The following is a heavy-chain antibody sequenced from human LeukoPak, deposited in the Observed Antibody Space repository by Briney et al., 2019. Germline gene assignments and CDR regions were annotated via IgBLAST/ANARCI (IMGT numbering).Heavy chain of an antibody. CDR3: ANEGGQDAFDI. V-gene: IGHV3-9*01. CDR1: GFTFDDYA. D-gene: IGHD3-16*01. J-gene: IGHJ3*02. CDR2: ISWNSGSI. Sequence: PGGSLRLSCAASGFTFDDYAMHWVRQAPGKGLEWVSGISWNSGSIGYADSVKGRFTISRDNAKNSLYLQMNSLRAEDTALYYCANEGGQDAFDIWGQGTMVTVSS.